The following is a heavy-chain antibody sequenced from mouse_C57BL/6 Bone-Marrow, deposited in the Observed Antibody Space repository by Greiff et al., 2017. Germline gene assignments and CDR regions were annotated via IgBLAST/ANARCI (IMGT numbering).Heavy chain of an antibody. D-gene: IGHD1-1*01. J-gene: IGHJ4*01. Sequence: VQLQQSGAELVRPGASVKLSCTASGFNIKDDYMHWVKQRPEQGLEWIGWIDPENGDTEYASKFQGKATITADTSSNTAYLQLSSLTSEDTAVYYCTTPITTVVEDDWGQGTSVTVSS. CDR2: IDPENGDT. CDR3: TTPITTVVEDD. V-gene: IGHV14-4*01. CDR1: GFNIKDDY.